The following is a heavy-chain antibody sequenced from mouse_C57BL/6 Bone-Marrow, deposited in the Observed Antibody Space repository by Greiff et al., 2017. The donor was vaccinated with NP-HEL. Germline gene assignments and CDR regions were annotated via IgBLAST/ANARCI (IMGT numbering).Heavy chain of an antibody. V-gene: IGHV1-50*01. Sequence: QVQLQQPGAELVKPGASVKLSCKASGYTFTSYWMQWVKQRPGQGLEWIGEIDPSDSYTNYNQKFKGKATLTVDTSSSTAYMQLSSLTSEDSAVYYCASDGYYVWFAYWGRGTLVTVSA. CDR3: ASDGYYVWFAY. CDR1: GYTFTSYW. CDR2: IDPSDSYT. D-gene: IGHD2-3*01. J-gene: IGHJ3*01.